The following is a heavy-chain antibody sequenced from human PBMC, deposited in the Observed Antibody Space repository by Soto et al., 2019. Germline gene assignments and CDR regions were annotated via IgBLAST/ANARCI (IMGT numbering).Heavy chain of an antibody. CDR2: ISGSGGRT. Sequence: GGSLRLSCAASGFTFSSYAMSWVRQAPGKGLEWVSAISGSGGRTYYADSVKGRFTISRDNSKNTLYLQMNSLRAEDTAVYYCARDASFDWLSPDTFDIWGQGTMVTVSS. CDR1: GFTFSSYA. CDR3: ARDASFDWLSPDTFDI. V-gene: IGHV3-23*01. J-gene: IGHJ3*02. D-gene: IGHD3-9*01.